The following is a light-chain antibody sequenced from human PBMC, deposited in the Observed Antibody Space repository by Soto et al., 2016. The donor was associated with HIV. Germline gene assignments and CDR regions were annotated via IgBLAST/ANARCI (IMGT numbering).Light chain of an antibody. J-gene: IGLJ1*01. CDR3: HSRNTTENHNYV. Sequence: SSELTQDPVVSVALGQTVMITCQGDSLRSYYASWYQQKPGQAPVLVMYGNNNRPSGIPARYSGSSSGNPASLTITGARAEDEADYYCHSRNTTENHNYVFGTGT. CDR1: SLRSYY. V-gene: IGLV3-19*01. CDR2: GNN.